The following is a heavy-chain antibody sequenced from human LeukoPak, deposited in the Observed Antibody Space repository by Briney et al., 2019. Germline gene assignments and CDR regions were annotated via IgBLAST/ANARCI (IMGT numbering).Heavy chain of an antibody. V-gene: IGHV3-23*01. D-gene: IGHD3-16*01. J-gene: IGHJ3*01. Sequence: GGSLRLSCAASGFTFNKFAMTWVRQAPGKGLEWVSTIADAGTYYADSVKGCFTISRDNSKNMLYLQLNSLRAGDTAMYYCAKNLGPFDVRGQGTMVTVSS. CDR2: IADAGT. CDR1: GFTFNKFA. CDR3: AKNLGPFDV.